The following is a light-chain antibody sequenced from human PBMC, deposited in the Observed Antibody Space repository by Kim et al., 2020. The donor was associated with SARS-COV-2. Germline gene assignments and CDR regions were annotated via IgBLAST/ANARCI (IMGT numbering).Light chain of an antibody. J-gene: IGLJ1*01. CDR2: GVT. CDR1: SSDIGFYDY. V-gene: IGLV2-14*03. Sequence: GQSITISCTGTSSDIGFYDYVSWYQQHPGQAPKLMLYGVTDRPSGISDRFSGSKSGNTASLIISGLRAEDEAHYYCTSYTTSSTYVFGTGTKVTVL. CDR3: TSYTTSSTYV.